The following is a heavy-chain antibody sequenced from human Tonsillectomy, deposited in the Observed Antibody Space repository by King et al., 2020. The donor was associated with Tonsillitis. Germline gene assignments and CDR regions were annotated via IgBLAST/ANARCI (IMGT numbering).Heavy chain of an antibody. D-gene: IGHD2-15*01. J-gene: IGHJ3*01. CDR2: ISADGNKE. V-gene: IGHV3-64*05. CDR3: VMVGFHYADVFDV. CDR1: GFTFSSFA. Sequence: VQLVESGGALAPPGGSLRLSCSASGFTFSSFAMHWVRQAPGRGLEYVTAISADGNKEYYADSVKGRFFISRDNSKNTIFVQMGSLRPEDTAMYYCVMVGFHYADVFDVWGRGTMVTVPS.